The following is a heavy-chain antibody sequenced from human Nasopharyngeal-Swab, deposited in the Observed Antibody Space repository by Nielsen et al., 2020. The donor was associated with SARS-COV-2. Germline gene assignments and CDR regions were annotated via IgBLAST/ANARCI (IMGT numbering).Heavy chain of an antibody. CDR3: AKEYSSGWYFPGY. CDR2: ISGSGGST. V-gene: IGHV3-23*01. CDR1: GFTFSSYA. J-gene: IGHJ4*02. Sequence: GESLKISCAASGFTFSSYAMHWVRQAPGKGLEWVSAISGSGGSTYYADSVKGRFTISRDNSKNTLYLQMNSLRAEDTAVYYCAKEYSSGWYFPGYWGQGTLVTVSS. D-gene: IGHD6-19*01.